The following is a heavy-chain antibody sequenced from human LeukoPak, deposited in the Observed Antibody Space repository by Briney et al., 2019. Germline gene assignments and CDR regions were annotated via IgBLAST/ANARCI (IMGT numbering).Heavy chain of an antibody. Sequence: GGSLRLSCAASGFTFSSYGTHWVRLAPGKGLEWVANIKEDGTETYYVDSVKGRFTISRDNAKNSLYLQMNSLRVEDTAVYYCAKEGRSLQTYWGQGTLVTVSS. CDR3: AKEGRSLQTY. V-gene: IGHV3-7*03. J-gene: IGHJ4*02. CDR2: IKEDGTET. CDR1: GFTFSSYG. D-gene: IGHD5-24*01.